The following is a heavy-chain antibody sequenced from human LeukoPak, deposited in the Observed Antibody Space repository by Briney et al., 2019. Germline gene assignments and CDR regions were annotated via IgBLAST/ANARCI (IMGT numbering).Heavy chain of an antibody. V-gene: IGHV4-59*08. CDR2: IYSSGST. D-gene: IGHD6-6*01. Sequence: KVSETLSLTCIVSGGSISNYYWNWIRQPPGKGLEWIGYIYSSGSTNYNPSLKSRVSISVDTAKNQFSLKLSSVTAADTAVYYCARGAVLSVATRRVVDYWGQGTLVTVSS. CDR1: GGSISNYY. CDR3: ARGAVLSVATRRVVDY. J-gene: IGHJ4*02.